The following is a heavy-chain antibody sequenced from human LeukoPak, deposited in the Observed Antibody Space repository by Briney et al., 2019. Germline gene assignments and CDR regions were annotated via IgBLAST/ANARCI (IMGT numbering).Heavy chain of an antibody. Sequence: GGSLRLSCAASGFTFSSYGMHWVRQAPGKGLEWVAVIWYDGSNKYYADSVKGRFTISRDNSKNTLYLEMNSLRAEDTAVYYCARDYYYDSSGHWDYYFDYWGQGTLVSVSS. V-gene: IGHV3-33*01. CDR3: ARDYYYDSSGHWDYYFDY. J-gene: IGHJ4*02. CDR1: GFTFSSYG. CDR2: IWYDGSNK. D-gene: IGHD3-22*01.